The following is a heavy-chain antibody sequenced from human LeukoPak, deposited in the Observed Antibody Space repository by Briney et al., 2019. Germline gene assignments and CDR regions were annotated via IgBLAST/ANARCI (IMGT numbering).Heavy chain of an antibody. CDR3: ARHARSDYANAKFDY. CDR2: IPNSVYT. CDR1: GDSISTYY. J-gene: IGHJ4*02. V-gene: IGHV4-59*08. D-gene: IGHD6-25*01. Sequence: PSETLSLTCTVSGDSISTYYWSWIRQPPGKGLEWIGYIPNSVYTNYNPSLTSRVTMSVDTSKNQFSLKLTSVAAADTAVYYCARHARSDYANAKFDYWGQGALVTVSS.